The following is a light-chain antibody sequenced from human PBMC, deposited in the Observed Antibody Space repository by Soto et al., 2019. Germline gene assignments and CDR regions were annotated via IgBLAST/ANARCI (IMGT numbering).Light chain of an antibody. V-gene: IGKV3-11*01. J-gene: IGKJ4*01. CDR1: QSVSSY. CDR3: QQRSNSPVT. CDR2: DAS. Sequence: EIVLTQSPATLSLSPGERATLSCRASQSVSSYLAWYQQKPGQAPRLLIYDASNRATGIPARFSGSGSGTDVTLTISSLEPEDFALYYCQQRSNSPVTFGGGTKVEIK.